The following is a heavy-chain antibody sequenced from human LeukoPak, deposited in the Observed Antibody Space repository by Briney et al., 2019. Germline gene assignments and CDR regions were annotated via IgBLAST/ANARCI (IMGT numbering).Heavy chain of an antibody. V-gene: IGHV3-9*01. D-gene: IGHD2-15*01. CDR1: GFTFDDYA. Sequence: GGSLRLSCAASGFTFDDYAMHWVRQAPGKGLEWVSGISWNSGSIGYADSVKGRFTISRDNAKNSLYLQMNSLGAEDTALYYCAKDASYCSGGSCYLDYFDYWGQGTLVTVSS. J-gene: IGHJ4*02. CDR3: AKDASYCSGGSCYLDYFDY. CDR2: ISWNSGSI.